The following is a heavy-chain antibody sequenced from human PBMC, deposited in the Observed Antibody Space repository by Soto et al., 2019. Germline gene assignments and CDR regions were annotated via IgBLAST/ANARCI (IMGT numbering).Heavy chain of an antibody. CDR3: ARMSIAARFYYYYGMDV. D-gene: IGHD6-6*01. CDR2: INHSGST. J-gene: IGHJ6*02. Sequence: SETLSLTCAVYGGSFSGYYWSWIRQPPGKGLEWIGEINHSGSTNYNPSLKSRVTISVDTSKNQFSLKLSSVTAADTAVYYCARMSIAARFYYYYGMDVWGQGTTVTVSS. CDR1: GGSFSGYY. V-gene: IGHV4-34*01.